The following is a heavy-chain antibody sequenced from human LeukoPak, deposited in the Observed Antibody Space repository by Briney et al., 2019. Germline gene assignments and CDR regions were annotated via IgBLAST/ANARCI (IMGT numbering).Heavy chain of an antibody. CDR3: ARERGYSYGYPDY. CDR1: GGIFSSYA. Sequence: SVKVSCKASGGIFSSYAISWVRHAPRQGLEWMGRIITIFGKANYTKEIAGRLTITRDESTSTAYMELSSLRSEDTAVYYCARERGYSYGYPDYWGQGTLVTVSS. J-gene: IGHJ4*02. CDR2: IITIFGKA. V-gene: IGHV1-69*05. D-gene: IGHD5-18*01.